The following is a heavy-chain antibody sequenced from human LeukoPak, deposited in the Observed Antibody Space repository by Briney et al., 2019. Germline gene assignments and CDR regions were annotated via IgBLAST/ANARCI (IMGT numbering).Heavy chain of an antibody. CDR3: ARDPTVGGIYFDY. Sequence: GGSLRLSCAASGFTFSTYSMNWVRQAPGKGLEWVSSITGSSSFIYYVDSVKGRFTISRDNAKNSLYLQMNSLRAEDTAVYYCARDPTVGGIYFDYWGQGTLVTVSS. V-gene: IGHV3-21*01. D-gene: IGHD4-23*01. CDR1: GFTFSTYS. J-gene: IGHJ4*02. CDR2: ITGSSSFI.